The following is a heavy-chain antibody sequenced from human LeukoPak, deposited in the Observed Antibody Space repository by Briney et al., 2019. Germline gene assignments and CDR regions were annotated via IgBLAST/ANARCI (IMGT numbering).Heavy chain of an antibody. J-gene: IGHJ4*02. CDR2: IYPRDGST. V-gene: IGHV1-46*01. CDR3: ARGQEGFDY. CDR1: GYTFTSDY. Sequence: ASVKVSCKASGYTFTSDYIHWVRQAPGQGLEWMGMIYPRDGSTSYAQKFQGRVTVTRDTSTSTVHMELSGLRSEDTAVYYCARGQEGFDYWGQGTLVTVSS.